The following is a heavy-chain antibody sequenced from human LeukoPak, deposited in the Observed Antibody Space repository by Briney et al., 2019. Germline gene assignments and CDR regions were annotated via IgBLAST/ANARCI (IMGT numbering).Heavy chain of an antibody. Sequence: SETLSLTCTVSGGSISSYYWSWIRQPAGKGLEWIGRIYTTGSTNYNPSLKSRVTMPVDTSKNQFSLKLSSVTAADTAVYYCTRDTSTIWFDYWGQGTLVTVSS. CDR1: GGSISSYY. V-gene: IGHV4-4*07. J-gene: IGHJ4*02. D-gene: IGHD2-2*01. CDR2: IYTTGST. CDR3: TRDTSTIWFDY.